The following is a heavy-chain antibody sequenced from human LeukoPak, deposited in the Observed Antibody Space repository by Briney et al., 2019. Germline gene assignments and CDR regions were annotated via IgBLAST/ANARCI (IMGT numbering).Heavy chain of an antibody. CDR2: ISGSGGST. Sequence: GGSLRLSCAASGFTFSSYAMSWVRQAPGKGLEWVSAISGSGGSTYYADSVKGRFTISRDNSKNTLYLQMNSLRAEDTAVYYCATNPCNWNDLDYWGQGTLVTVSS. J-gene: IGHJ4*02. CDR3: ATNPCNWNDLDY. D-gene: IGHD1-20*01. CDR1: GFTFSSYA. V-gene: IGHV3-23*01.